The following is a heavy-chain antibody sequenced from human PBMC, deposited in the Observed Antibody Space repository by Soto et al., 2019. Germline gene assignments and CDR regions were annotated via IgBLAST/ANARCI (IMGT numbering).Heavy chain of an antibody. CDR1: GYTFTSYA. V-gene: IGHV1-3*01. Sequence: QVQLVQSGAEVKKPGASVKVSCKASGYTFTSYAMHWVRQAPGQRLEWMGWINAGNGNTKYSQKFQGRIIIIWDISASTGYRGLSSLRPEYTAVYYCAKSATVPAAIAYWGQGTRVTVSS. CDR2: INAGNGNT. CDR3: AKSATVPAAIAY. J-gene: IGHJ4*02. D-gene: IGHD2-2*02.